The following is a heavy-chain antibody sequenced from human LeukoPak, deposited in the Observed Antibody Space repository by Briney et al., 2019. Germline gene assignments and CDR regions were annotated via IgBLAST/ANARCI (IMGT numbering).Heavy chain of an antibody. CDR3: ARGLSLITMVRGDY. CDR2: IYTSGST. Sequence: SETLSLTCTVAGGSISSYYWSWIRQPAGKGLEWIGRIYTSGSTYYNPSLKSRVTISVDTSKNQFSLKLSSVTAADTAVYYCARGLSLITMVRGDYWGQGTLVTVSS. D-gene: IGHD3-10*01. CDR1: GGSISSYY. J-gene: IGHJ4*02. V-gene: IGHV4-4*07.